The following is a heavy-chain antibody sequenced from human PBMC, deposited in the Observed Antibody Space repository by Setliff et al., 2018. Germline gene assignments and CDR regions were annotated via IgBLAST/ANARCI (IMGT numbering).Heavy chain of an antibody. V-gene: IGHV1-18*01. CDR1: TYIFNSYG. CDR2: ISNYNDIT. D-gene: IGHD2-8*02. Sequence: ASVKVSCKASTYIFNSYGISWVRQAPGHGLEWMGWISNYNDITNYAQRFQGRVTMTTDTSTSAAYMELRSLRSDDTAVYYCARMSTSGPHYDYWGQGTLVTVSS. J-gene: IGHJ4*02. CDR3: ARMSTSGPHYDY.